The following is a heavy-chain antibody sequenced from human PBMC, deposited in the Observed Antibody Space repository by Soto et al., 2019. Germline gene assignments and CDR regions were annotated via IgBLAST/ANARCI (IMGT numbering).Heavy chain of an antibody. V-gene: IGHV3-33*01. CDR3: ASVVVAAAFS. CDR1: GFTFSSYG. D-gene: IGHD6-13*01. CDR2: IWYDGSRR. J-gene: IGHJ4*02. Sequence: VQLVESGGGVVQPGRSLRLSCAASGFTFSSYGLHWVRQAPGKGLVWVAVIWYDGSRRYYTDSVNGRFTISRDNSKNTLYLQMNRPRAEDTAVYYCASVVVAAAFSWGQGTLVTVS.